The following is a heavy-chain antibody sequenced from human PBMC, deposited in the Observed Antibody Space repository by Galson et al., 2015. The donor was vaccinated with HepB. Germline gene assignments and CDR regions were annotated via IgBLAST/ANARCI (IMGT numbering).Heavy chain of an antibody. Sequence: SVKVSCKASGDTFSSYAISWVRQAPGQGLEWMGGVIPIFAKAKYALKFQGRVTITADKSTNTAYMEVSRLTSEDTAVYYCARMHYYERRAGNWFDPWGQGTLVTVSS. CDR2: VIPIFAKA. CDR1: GDTFSSYA. V-gene: IGHV1-69*06. CDR3: ARMHYYERRAGNWFDP. D-gene: IGHD3-22*01. J-gene: IGHJ5*02.